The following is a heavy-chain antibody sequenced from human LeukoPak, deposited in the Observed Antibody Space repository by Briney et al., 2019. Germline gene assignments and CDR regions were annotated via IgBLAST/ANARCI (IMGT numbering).Heavy chain of an antibody. Sequence: ASVKVSCKASGYTFTGYYMHWVRQAPGQGLEWMGRINPNSGGTNYAQKFQGRVTMTRDTSISTAYMELSRLRSDDTAVYYCVRGPTGYSSSWYAYWGQGTLVTVSS. V-gene: IGHV1-2*06. CDR2: INPNSGGT. D-gene: IGHD6-13*01. CDR1: GYTFTGYY. CDR3: VRGPTGYSSSWYAY. J-gene: IGHJ4*02.